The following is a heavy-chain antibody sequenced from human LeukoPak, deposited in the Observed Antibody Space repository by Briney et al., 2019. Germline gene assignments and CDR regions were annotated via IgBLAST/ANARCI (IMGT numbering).Heavy chain of an antibody. Sequence: SETLSLTCTVSGGSISSSSYYWGWFRQPPGKGPEYIGSIYYSGSTYYNPSLQSRVTISVDTSKNQFSLKLSSVTAADTAVYYCARAYGSGSYYNGNYYYYMDVWGKGTTVTVSS. CDR3: ARAYGSGSYYNGNYYYYMDV. CDR1: GGSISSSSYY. D-gene: IGHD3-10*01. J-gene: IGHJ6*03. CDR2: IYYSGST. V-gene: IGHV4-39*01.